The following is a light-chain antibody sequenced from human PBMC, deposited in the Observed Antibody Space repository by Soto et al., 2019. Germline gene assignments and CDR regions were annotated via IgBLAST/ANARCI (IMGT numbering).Light chain of an antibody. CDR3: EQSDNTPRT. Sequence: DIQMTQSPSSLSASVGDRVSITCRASQSIGNYLNWYQQKPGKAPKLLIYAASILQSRVPSRFSGSTSGTDFTLTISSLQPEDFATYYCEQSDNTPRTFGQGTKLEI. V-gene: IGKV1-39*01. CDR2: AAS. J-gene: IGKJ2*01. CDR1: QSIGNY.